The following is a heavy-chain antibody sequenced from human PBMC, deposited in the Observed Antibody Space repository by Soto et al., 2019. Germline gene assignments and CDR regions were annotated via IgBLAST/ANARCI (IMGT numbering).Heavy chain of an antibody. J-gene: IGHJ4*02. D-gene: IGHD6-13*01. V-gene: IGHV3-33*01. CDR1: GFTCSSDG. CDR2: IWYDGSNK. Sequence: GGSLRLSCAASGFTCSSDGMHWVRQAPGKGLEWVAVIWYDGSNKYYADSVKGRFTISRDNSKNTLYLQMNSLRAEDTAVYYCARDRRIAAPQYYFDYWGQGTLVTVSS. CDR3: ARDRRIAAPQYYFDY.